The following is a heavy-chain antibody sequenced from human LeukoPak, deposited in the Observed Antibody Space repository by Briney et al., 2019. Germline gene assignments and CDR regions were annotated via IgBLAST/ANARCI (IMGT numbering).Heavy chain of an antibody. Sequence: PSETLSLTCAVSGASIAIDSWWTWLRPPPDKGLEWIGEISHSGTTAYNPSLKSRVIISIDKSQNKFSMILTSVTAADTAMSYCAQVWGSWGQGTLVIVSS. CDR3: AQVWGS. V-gene: IGHV4-4*02. CDR1: GASIAIDSW. CDR2: ISHSGTT. J-gene: IGHJ4*02. D-gene: IGHD3-16*01.